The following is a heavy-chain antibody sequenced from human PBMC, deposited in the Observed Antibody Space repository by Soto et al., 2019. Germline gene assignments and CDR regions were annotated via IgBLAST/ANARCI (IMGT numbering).Heavy chain of an antibody. CDR2: ISYDGSKT. CDR3: XXXXXXXXXXXXSDY. V-gene: IGHV3-30*03. Sequence: QVQLVESGGGVVQPGRSLRLSCAASGFTFNNYDMHWVRQAPGKGLEWVAVISYDGSKTSYGDSVKDRLTVSRDNANNMLYLQMNSLRAEDTAVYXXXXXXXXXXXXXXSDYWGQGTLVTVSS. J-gene: IGHJ4*02. CDR1: GFTFNNYD.